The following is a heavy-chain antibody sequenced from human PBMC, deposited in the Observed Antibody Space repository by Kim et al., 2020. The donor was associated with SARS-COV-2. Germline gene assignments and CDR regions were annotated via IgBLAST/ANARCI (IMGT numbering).Heavy chain of an antibody. V-gene: IGHV3-23*01. CDR2: ISEDASNK. Sequence: GGSLRLSCIASGFTFNTYAMNWVRQAPGKGLEWVAVISEDASNKFYADSVKGRFTISRDNAKDTLYLQMNSLRDEDTALYYCAKVVIMHGYNYFYYYAIDVWGEGTAVPAS. CDR1: GFTFNTYA. J-gene: IGHJ6*02. CDR3: AKVVIMHGYNYFYYYAIDV. D-gene: IGHD2-21*01.